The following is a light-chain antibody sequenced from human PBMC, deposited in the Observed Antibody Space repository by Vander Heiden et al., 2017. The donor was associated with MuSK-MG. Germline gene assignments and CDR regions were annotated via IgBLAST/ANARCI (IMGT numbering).Light chain of an antibody. CDR3: QQDNTYFS. Sequence: DITMTQSPSTLSASVGDRVTIPCRASQSISTWLDWYQQKPGKAPKLLIYKASNLAIGVPSRFNVSRSGTEFTLTISSMQPDDFATDYCQQDNTYFSFGQGTQVEIK. CDR1: QSISTW. CDR2: KAS. V-gene: IGKV1-5*03. J-gene: IGKJ1*01.